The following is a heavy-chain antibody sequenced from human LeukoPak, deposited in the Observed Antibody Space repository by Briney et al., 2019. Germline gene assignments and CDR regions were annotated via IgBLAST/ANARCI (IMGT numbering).Heavy chain of an antibody. J-gene: IGHJ6*03. CDR1: GYTFTGYY. CDR3: ARLAYCGGDCYLYYMDV. Sequence: GASVKVSCKASGYTFTGYYMHWVRQAPGQGLEWMGWINPNSGGTNYAQKFQGRVTMTRVTSISTAYMELSRLRSDDTAVYYCARLAYCGGDCYLYYMDVWGKGTTVTVSS. CDR2: INPNSGGT. D-gene: IGHD2-21*02. V-gene: IGHV1-2*02.